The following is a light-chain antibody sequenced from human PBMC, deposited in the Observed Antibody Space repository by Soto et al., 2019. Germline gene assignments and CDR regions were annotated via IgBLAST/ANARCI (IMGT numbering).Light chain of an antibody. CDR3: SSYTTSSTLG. J-gene: IGLJ2*01. Sequence: QSALTQPASVSGSPGQSITISCTGTSSDIGAYNYVSWYQQHPGKAPKLMIYGVTNRPSGVSKRFSGSKSGNTASLTISGLQAEDEADYYCSSYTTSSTLGFGGGTKVTVL. CDR1: SSDIGAYNY. CDR2: GVT. V-gene: IGLV2-14*01.